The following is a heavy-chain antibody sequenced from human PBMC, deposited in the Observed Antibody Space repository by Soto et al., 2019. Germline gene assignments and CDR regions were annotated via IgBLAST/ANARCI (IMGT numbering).Heavy chain of an antibody. J-gene: IGHJ6*03. CDR1: GYSFSSND. V-gene: IGHV1-8*01. CDR3: ARSENYYFYYMDV. CDR2: MNPKSGNT. Sequence: ASVKVSCKASGYSFSSNDINWVRQATGQGLEWMGWMNPKSGNTGYAQKFQGRVTMTRNTSITTAYMELSSLTSEDTAVYYCARSENYYFYYMDVWGKGTTVTVSS.